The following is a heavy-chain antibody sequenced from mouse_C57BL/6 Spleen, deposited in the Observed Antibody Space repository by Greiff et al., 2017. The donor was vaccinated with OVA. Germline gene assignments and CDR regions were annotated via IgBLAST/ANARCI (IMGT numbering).Heavy chain of an antibody. J-gene: IGHJ2*01. D-gene: IGHD1-1*01. V-gene: IGHV1-9*01. CDR1: GYTFTGYW. CDR2: ILPGSGST. CDR3: ARGTAPNYYGSSPFDY. Sequence: QVQLQQSGAELMKPGASVKLSCKATGYTFTGYWIEWVKQRPGHGLEWIGEILPGSGSTNYNEKFKGKATFTAATSSNTAYMQLSSLTTEDSAIYYCARGTAPNYYGSSPFDYWGQGTTLTVSS.